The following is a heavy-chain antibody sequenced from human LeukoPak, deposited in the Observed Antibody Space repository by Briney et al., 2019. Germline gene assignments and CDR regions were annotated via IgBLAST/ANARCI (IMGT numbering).Heavy chain of an antibody. Sequence: GGSLRLSCAASGFTFSSYSMNWVRQAPGKGLEWVSSISSSSSYIYYADSVKGRFTISRDSAKNSLYLQMNSLRAEDTAVYYWAREDSSGLDYWGQEPLVTVPS. J-gene: IGHJ4*02. D-gene: IGHD6-19*01. CDR3: AREDSSGLDY. V-gene: IGHV3-21*01. CDR1: GFTFSSYS. CDR2: ISSSSSYI.